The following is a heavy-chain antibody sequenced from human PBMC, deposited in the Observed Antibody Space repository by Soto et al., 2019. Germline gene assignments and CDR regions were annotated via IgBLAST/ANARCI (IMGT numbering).Heavy chain of an antibody. D-gene: IGHD1-1*01. J-gene: IGHJ5*02. CDR2: IKSKANGGTT. V-gene: IGHV3-15*07. Sequence: EVHLVESGGGLVKPGGSLTLSCATSGLTFINAWMNWFRQTPGRGLEWVGRIKSKANGGTTDYAAPVKGRFTISRDDSKDTLYLQMDSLKIEDTGVYYCTDSVQASGWFDPWGQGTLVTVSS. CDR1: GLTFINAW. CDR3: TDSVQASGWFDP.